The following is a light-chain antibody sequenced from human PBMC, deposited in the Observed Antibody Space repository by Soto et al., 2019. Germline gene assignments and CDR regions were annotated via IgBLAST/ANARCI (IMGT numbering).Light chain of an antibody. Sequence: DIQMTQSPSTLSASVGDRVTLTCWASQTIYSWLAWYQQKPGKAPNLLIYKASTLESGVPSRFSGSGSGTEFTLTISSLQPDDFATYYCQQYHSSPPWTFGQGTKVEIK. V-gene: IGKV1-5*03. J-gene: IGKJ1*01. CDR3: QQYHSSPPWT. CDR2: KAS. CDR1: QTIYSW.